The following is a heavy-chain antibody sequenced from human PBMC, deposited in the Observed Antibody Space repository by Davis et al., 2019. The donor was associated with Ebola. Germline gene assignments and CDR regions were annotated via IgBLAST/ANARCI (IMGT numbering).Heavy chain of an antibody. Sequence: ASVKVSCKASGYTFTSHGISWVRLAPGQGLEWMGWISAYSGITNYPQKFQGRVTMTADTSTSTAYMELRSLRSDDTAVYYCARAMGPIAAAANVWFDPWGQGTLVTVSS. CDR2: ISAYSGIT. D-gene: IGHD6-13*01. J-gene: IGHJ5*02. CDR1: GYTFTSHG. CDR3: ARAMGPIAAAANVWFDP. V-gene: IGHV1-18*01.